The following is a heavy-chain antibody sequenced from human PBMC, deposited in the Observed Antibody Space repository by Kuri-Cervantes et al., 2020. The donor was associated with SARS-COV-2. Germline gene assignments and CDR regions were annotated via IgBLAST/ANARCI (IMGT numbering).Heavy chain of an antibody. CDR2: ISGSGGST. D-gene: IGHD5-18*01. CDR3: TTVGTGYSYGFDYYGMDV. CDR1: GFTFSSYA. Sequence: GESLKISCAASGFTFSSYAMSWVRQAPGKGLEWVSAISGSGGSTYYADSVKGRFTISRDNSKNTLYLQMNSLKTEDTAVYYCTTVGTGYSYGFDYYGMDVWGQGTTVTVSS. V-gene: IGHV3-23*01. J-gene: IGHJ6*02.